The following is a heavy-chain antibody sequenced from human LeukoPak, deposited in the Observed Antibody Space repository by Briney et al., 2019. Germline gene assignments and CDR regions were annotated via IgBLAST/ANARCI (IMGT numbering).Heavy chain of an antibody. D-gene: IGHD5-12*01. CDR2: ISSGGST. CDR1: GASISRYF. Sequence: SETLSLTCTVSGASISRYFWNWIRQPPGKELEWIGYISSGGSTNYNPSLKSRVTISIDTSKNQFSLKLTSAAAADTAVYYCARGDDYKSTLFDYWGQGTLVTVSS. J-gene: IGHJ4*02. CDR3: ARGDDYKSTLFDY. V-gene: IGHV4-59*01.